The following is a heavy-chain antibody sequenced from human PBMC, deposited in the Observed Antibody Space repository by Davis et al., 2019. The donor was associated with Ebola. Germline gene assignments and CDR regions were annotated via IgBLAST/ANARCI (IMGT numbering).Heavy chain of an antibody. V-gene: IGHV3-21*01. J-gene: IGHJ5*02. D-gene: IGHD3-3*01. CDR3: ARDNLYYDFWSGQWFDP. CDR2: ISSSSSYI. CDR1: GFTFSSYS. Sequence: GESLKISCAASGFTFSSYSMNWVRQAPGKGLEWVSSISSSSSYIYYADSVKGRFTISRDNAKNSLYLQMNSLRAEDTAVYYCARDNLYYDFWSGQWFDPWGQGTLVTVSS.